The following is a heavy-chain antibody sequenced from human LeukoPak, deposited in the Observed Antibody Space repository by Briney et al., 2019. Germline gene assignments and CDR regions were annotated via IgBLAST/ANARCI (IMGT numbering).Heavy chain of an antibody. J-gene: IGHJ4*02. V-gene: IGHV3-53*01. CDR2: IYGGGNI. D-gene: IGHD5-24*01. CDR1: GFTVSSNY. Sequence: GGSLRLSCAASGFTVSSNYMNWARQAPGKGLEWVSVIYGGGNIYYADSVKGRFTISRDNSKNTLYLQMNSLRAEDTAVYYCARGAGYNYPYYFDYWGQGTLVTVSS. CDR3: ARGAGYNYPYYFDY.